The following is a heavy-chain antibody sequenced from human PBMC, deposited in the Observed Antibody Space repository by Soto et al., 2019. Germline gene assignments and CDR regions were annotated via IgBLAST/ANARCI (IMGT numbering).Heavy chain of an antibody. V-gene: IGHV4-39*01. D-gene: IGHD6-6*01. Sequence: SETLSLTCTVPGGSIRGSSYYWGWIRQPPGKGLEWIASIYYTGSTFYNPSLKGRVTISVDTSKNQFSLNLNSVTAADTAIYYCATHPGSSSNSWGQGTLVTVSS. CDR3: ATHPGSSSNS. CDR1: GGSIRGSSYY. CDR2: IYYTGST. J-gene: IGHJ4*02.